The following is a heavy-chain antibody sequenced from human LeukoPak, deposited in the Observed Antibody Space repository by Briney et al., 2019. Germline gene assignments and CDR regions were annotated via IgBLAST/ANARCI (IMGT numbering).Heavy chain of an antibody. Sequence: SETLSLTCAVSSGSISTSNYYWGWVRQPPGKALEWIGNIFYSGSTYYSPSLKSRVTISVDTSKNQFSLKLSSVTAADTAVYYCARLGLGIAVAAGWGQGTLVTVSS. CDR2: IFYSGST. CDR3: ARLGLGIAVAAG. D-gene: IGHD6-19*01. V-gene: IGHV4-39*01. J-gene: IGHJ4*02. CDR1: SGSISTSNYY.